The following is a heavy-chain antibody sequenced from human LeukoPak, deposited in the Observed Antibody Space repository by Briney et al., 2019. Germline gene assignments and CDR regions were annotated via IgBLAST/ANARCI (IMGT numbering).Heavy chain of an antibody. CDR1: GDSISSSYF. Sequence: TPSETLSLTCYVSGDSISSSYFWGWIRQPPGTGLEWIGSISHSENTFYNPSLKSRVTISVDTSKNHFSLNLSAVTAADTAVYHCARARKYNGNPNWIDLWGQGVLVTVSS. V-gene: IGHV4-38-2*02. CDR3: ARARKYNGNPNWIDL. J-gene: IGHJ5*02. CDR2: ISHSENT. D-gene: IGHD2-8*01.